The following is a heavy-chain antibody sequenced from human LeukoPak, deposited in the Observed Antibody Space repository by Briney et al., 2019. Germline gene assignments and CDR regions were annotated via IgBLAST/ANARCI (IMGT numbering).Heavy chain of an antibody. CDR2: IYSGGST. V-gene: IGHV3-53*04. CDR3: AREGPYSGLDY. J-gene: IGHJ4*02. Sequence: QPGGSLRLSCAPSGFTLSSNYMSWVRQAPGKGLEWVSVIYSGGSTYYADSVKGRFTISRHNSKNTLYLEMNSLRAEDTAVYYCAREGPYSGLDYWGQGTLVTVSS. CDR1: GFTLSSNY. D-gene: IGHD6-19*01.